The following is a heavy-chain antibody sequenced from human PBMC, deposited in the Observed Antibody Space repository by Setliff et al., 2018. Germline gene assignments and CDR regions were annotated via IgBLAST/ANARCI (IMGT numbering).Heavy chain of an antibody. CDR2: IYYSGST. J-gene: IGHJ4*02. D-gene: IGHD3-10*01. CDR1: GGSISSGDYY. CDR3: ATRTYGSGSYYPTAIDY. V-gene: IGHV4-30-4*08. Sequence: KPSETLSLTCTVSGGSISSGDYYWGWIRQPPGKGLEWIGYIYYSGSTYYNPSLKSRVTISVDTSKNQFSLKLSSVTAADTAVYYCATRTYGSGSYYPTAIDYWGQGTLVTVSS.